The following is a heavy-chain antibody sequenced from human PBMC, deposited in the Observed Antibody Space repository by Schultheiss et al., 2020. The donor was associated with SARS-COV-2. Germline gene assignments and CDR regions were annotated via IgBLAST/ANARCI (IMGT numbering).Heavy chain of an antibody. Sequence: GGSLRLSCAASGFTFSSYAMSWVRQAPGKGLEWVSAISGSGGSTYYADSVKGRFTISRDNSKNTLYLQMNSLRAEDTAVYYCAKERYESSSSIVYYYMDVWGKGTTVTVSS. CDR3: AKERYESSSSIVYYYMDV. V-gene: IGHV3-23*01. D-gene: IGHD6-6*01. CDR1: GFTFSSYA. J-gene: IGHJ6*03. CDR2: ISGSGGST.